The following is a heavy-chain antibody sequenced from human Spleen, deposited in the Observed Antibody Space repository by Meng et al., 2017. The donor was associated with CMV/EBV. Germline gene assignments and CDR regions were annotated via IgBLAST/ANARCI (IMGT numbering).Heavy chain of an antibody. Sequence: SETLSLTCVVSGGSFSDYQWSWIRQTPGKGLEWIGEINHRGSTNYNPSLKSRLTISLDASKNQFSLKLASVTAADTAVYYCARGPWEWLLRSYYYYGMDVWGQGTTVTVSS. D-gene: IGHD3-3*01. CDR2: INHRGST. J-gene: IGHJ6*02. CDR1: GGSFSDYQ. CDR3: ARGPWEWLLRSYYYYGMDV. V-gene: IGHV4-34*01.